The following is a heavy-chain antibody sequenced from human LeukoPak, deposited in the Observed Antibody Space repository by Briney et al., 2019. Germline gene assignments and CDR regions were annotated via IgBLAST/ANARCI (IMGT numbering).Heavy chain of an antibody. V-gene: IGHV3-66*01. Sequence: GGSLRLSCAASGFTVSSNYMSWVRQAPGKGLEWVSVIYSGGSTYYADSVKGRFTISRDNSKNTLYLQMNSLRAEDTAVCYCAKDRGVVAANPYYFDYWGQGTLVTVSS. CDR2: IYSGGST. CDR1: GFTVSSNY. D-gene: IGHD2-15*01. CDR3: AKDRGVVAANPYYFDY. J-gene: IGHJ4*02.